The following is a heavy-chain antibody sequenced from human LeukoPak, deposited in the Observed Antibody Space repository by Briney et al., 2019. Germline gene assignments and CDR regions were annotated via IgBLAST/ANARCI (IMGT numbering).Heavy chain of an antibody. CDR1: GYTFTGYY. J-gene: IGHJ3*02. D-gene: IGHD6-13*01. CDR3: ARVAAAGTPMGAFDI. CDR2: INPNSGGT. Sequence: EASVKVSCKASGYTFTGYYMHWVRQAPGQGLEWMGWINPNSGGTNYAQKFQGRVTMTRDTSISTAYMELSRLRSDDTAVYNCARVAAAGTPMGAFDIWGQGTMVTVSS. V-gene: IGHV1-2*02.